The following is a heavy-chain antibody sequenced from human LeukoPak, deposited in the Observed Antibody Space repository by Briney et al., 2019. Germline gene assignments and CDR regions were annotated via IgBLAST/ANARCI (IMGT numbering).Heavy chain of an antibody. CDR3: ARVRGYYYGSGSYYNKFPTRYFDY. D-gene: IGHD3-10*01. CDR1: GFTFSSYW. V-gene: IGHV3-7*01. CDR2: IKQDGSEK. Sequence: PGGSLRLSCAASGFTFSSYWMSWVRQAPGKGLEWVANIKQDGSEKYCVDSVKGRFTISRDNAKNSLYLQMNSLRAEDTAVYYCARVRGYYYGSGSYYNKFPTRYFDYWGQGTLVTVSS. J-gene: IGHJ4*02.